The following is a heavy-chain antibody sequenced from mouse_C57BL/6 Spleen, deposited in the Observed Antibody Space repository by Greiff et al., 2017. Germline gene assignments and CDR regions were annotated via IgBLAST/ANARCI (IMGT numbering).Heavy chain of an antibody. CDR2: IYPRSGNT. D-gene: IGHD2-1*01. CDR1: GYTFTSYG. V-gene: IGHV1-81*01. J-gene: IGHJ3*01. Sequence: QVQLQQSGAELARPGASVKLSCKASGYTFTSYGISWVKQSTGQGLEWIGEIYPRSGNTYYNEKFKGKATLTADKSSSTAYMELRSLTSEDSAVYFCARSYGNYGWFAYWGQGTLVTVSA. CDR3: ARSYGNYGWFAY.